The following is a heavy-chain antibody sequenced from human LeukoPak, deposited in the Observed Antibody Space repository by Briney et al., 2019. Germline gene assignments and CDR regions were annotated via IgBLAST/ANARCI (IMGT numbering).Heavy chain of an antibody. CDR2: IYTSGST. D-gene: IGHD3-22*01. CDR1: GGSISSYY. Sequence: SETLSLTCTVSGGSISSYYWSWIRQPAGKGLEWIGRIYTSGSTNYNPSLKSRVTMSVDTSKNQFSLKLSSVTAADTAVYYCAGAYYYDSSGYYPPYCYFDLWGRGTLVTVSS. V-gene: IGHV4-4*07. J-gene: IGHJ2*01. CDR3: AGAYYYDSSGYYPPYCYFDL.